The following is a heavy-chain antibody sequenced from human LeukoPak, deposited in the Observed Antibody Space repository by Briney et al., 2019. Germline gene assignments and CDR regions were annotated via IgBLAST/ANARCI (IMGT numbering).Heavy chain of an antibody. Sequence: SETLSLTCTVSGGSISSSSYYWGWIRQPPGKGLEWIGSIYYSGSTYYNPSLKSRVTISVDTSKNQFSLKLSSVTAADTAVYYCARRLGAAAGDYWGQGTLVTVSS. D-gene: IGHD6-13*01. CDR2: IYYSGST. CDR1: GGSISSSSYY. J-gene: IGHJ4*02. V-gene: IGHV4-39*07. CDR3: ARRLGAAAGDY.